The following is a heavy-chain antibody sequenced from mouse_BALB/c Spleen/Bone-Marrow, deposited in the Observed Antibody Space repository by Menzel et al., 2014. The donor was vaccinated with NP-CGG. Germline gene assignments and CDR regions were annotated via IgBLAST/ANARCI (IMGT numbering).Heavy chain of an antibody. D-gene: IGHD1-1*01. Sequence: DVMLVESGRGLVKPGGSLKLSCAASGFAFSSYDMSWVRQTPEKRLEWVAYISSGGGSTYYADTVKGRFTISRDNAKNTLYLQMSSLKSEDTAMYYCARQILRGFGYWGQGTPVTVSA. J-gene: IGHJ3*02. CDR3: ARQILRGFGY. CDR2: ISSGGGST. V-gene: IGHV5-12-1*01. CDR1: GFAFSSYD.